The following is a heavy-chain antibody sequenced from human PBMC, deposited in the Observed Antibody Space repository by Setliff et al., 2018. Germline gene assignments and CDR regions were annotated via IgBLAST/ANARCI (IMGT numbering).Heavy chain of an antibody. CDR2: ISSSGTTK. D-gene: IGHD6-25*01. V-gene: IGHV3-48*03. CDR1: GFTFSSYE. Sequence: GGSLRLSCTTSGFTFSSYEVNWVRQSPGKGLEWVSYISSSGTTKHYIDSVRGRFTISRDNAQNTLYLHMNNLRAEDTAVFYCVPGRGSWGQGALVTVSS. J-gene: IGHJ5*02. CDR3: VPGRGS.